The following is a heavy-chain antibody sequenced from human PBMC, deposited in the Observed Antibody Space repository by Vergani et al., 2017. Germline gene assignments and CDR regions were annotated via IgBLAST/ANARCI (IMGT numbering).Heavy chain of an antibody. J-gene: IGHJ6*03. D-gene: IGHD2-2*01. CDR1: GFTFSTYA. CDR3: ARDQLVVVTAHCYYYMDV. Sequence: QVQLVESGGGVVQPGRSLRLSCAASGFTFSTYAMHWVRQAPGKGLEWVAVISYDGANRYYADSMEGRFTIARDNSKNTLYLQMNSRRAEDTAVYYCARDQLVVVTAHCYYYMDVGGKGTTVTISS. V-gene: IGHV3-30-3*01. CDR2: ISYDGANR.